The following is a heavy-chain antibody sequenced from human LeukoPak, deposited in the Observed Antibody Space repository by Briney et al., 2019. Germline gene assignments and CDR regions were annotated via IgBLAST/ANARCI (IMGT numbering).Heavy chain of an antibody. CDR3: ARAAALHDAFDI. CDR1: GFTFSSYW. J-gene: IGHJ3*02. Sequence: GGSLRLSCAASGFTFSSYWMHWVRQAPGKGLVWVSRINSDGSSTTYADSVKGRFTISRDNAKNTLYLQMNSLRAEDTAVYYCARAAALHDAFDIWGQGTMVTVSS. D-gene: IGHD6-13*01. CDR2: INSDGSST. V-gene: IGHV3-74*01.